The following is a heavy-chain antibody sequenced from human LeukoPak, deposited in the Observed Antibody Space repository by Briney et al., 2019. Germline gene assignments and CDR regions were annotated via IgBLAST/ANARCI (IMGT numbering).Heavy chain of an antibody. CDR1: GYTFTSYD. Sequence: GASVKVSCKASGYTFTSYDINWVRQATGRGLEWMGWMNPNSGNTGYAQKFQGRVTMTRNTSISTAYMELSSLRSEDTAVYYCARTDLEWLSKPDYWGQGTLVTVSS. CDR2: MNPNSGNT. V-gene: IGHV1-8*01. CDR3: ARTDLEWLSKPDY. D-gene: IGHD3-3*01. J-gene: IGHJ4*02.